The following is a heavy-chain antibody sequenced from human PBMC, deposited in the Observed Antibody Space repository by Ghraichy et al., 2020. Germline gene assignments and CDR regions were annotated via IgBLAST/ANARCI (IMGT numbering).Heavy chain of an antibody. CDR3: ARRGSAAYPFDY. D-gene: IGHD2-15*01. CDR1: GGSISGFY. CDR2: VYYSGST. V-gene: IGHV4-59*01. J-gene: IGHJ4*02. Sequence: GSLRLSCTVSGGSISGFYWSWIRQPPGKGLEWIGYVYYSGSTGYNPSLKSRVTISVDTSKNQFSLKLSSVTAADTAVYYCARRGSAAYPFDYWGQGTLVTVSS.